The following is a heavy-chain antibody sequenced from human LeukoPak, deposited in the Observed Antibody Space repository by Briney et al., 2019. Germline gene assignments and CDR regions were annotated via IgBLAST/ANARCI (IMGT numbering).Heavy chain of an antibody. CDR3: ARGNYGRRYYYYGMDV. D-gene: IGHD3-10*01. J-gene: IGHJ6*02. V-gene: IGHV1-18*01. CDR2: ISAYNGNT. Sequence: EASVKVSCKASGGTFSSYAISWVRQAPGQGLEWMGWISAYNGNTNYAQKLQGRVTMTTDTSTSTAYMELRSLRSDDTAVYYCARGNYGRRYYYYGMDVWGQGTTVTVSS. CDR1: GGTFSSYA.